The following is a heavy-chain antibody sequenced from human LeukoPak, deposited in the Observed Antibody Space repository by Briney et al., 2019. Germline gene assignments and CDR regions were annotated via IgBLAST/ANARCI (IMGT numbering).Heavy chain of an antibody. J-gene: IGHJ5*02. D-gene: IGHD1-1*01. CDR2: ISSSSSYI. Sequence: NPGGSLRLSCAASGFTFSSYSMNWVRQAPGKGLEWVSSISSSSSYIYYADSVKGRFTISRDNAKNSLYLQMNSLRAEDTAVYYCARDGTGMDYDNWFDPWGQGTLVTVSS. CDR3: ARDGTGMDYDNWFDP. V-gene: IGHV3-21*01. CDR1: GFTFSSYS.